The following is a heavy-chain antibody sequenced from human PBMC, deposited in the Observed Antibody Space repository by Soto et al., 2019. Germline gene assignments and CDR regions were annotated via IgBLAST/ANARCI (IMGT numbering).Heavy chain of an antibody. CDR1: GGSFSGYF. CDR2: INRSGST. V-gene: IGHV4-34*01. CDR3: GRGRPAGHIVVVTAKDLDY. J-gene: IGHJ4*02. D-gene: IGHD2-21*02. Sequence: SESLSLTCAVYGGSFSGYFWSWIRQPPGKGLERIGEINRSGSTNYNPSLKSRVTISADTSKNQFSLKLSSVTAADTAVYYCGRGRPAGHIVVVTAKDLDYWGQGSLVTVSS.